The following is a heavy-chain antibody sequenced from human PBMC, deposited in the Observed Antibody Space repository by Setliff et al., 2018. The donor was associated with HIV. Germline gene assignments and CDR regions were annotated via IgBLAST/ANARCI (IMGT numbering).Heavy chain of an antibody. Sequence: GGSLRLSCAASGFTVFNNYMTWVRQAPGKGLEWVSILYSGGTTHYADSVKGRSTISRDDSKNTLFLQMDSLRTEDTAIYFCARGSHDATSVTTPFDYWGQGTLVTVSS. D-gene: IGHD4-17*01. CDR1: GFTVFNNY. CDR2: LYSGGTT. V-gene: IGHV3-66*02. CDR3: ARGSHDATSVTTPFDY. J-gene: IGHJ4*02.